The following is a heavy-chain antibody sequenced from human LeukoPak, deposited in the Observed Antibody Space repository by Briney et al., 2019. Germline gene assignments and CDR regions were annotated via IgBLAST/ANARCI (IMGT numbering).Heavy chain of an antibody. V-gene: IGHV4-34*01. D-gene: IGHD6-13*01. CDR2: INHSGST. CDR1: GGSFSGYY. CDR3: AGAAAGTRYYFDY. J-gene: IGHJ4*02. Sequence: SETLSLTCAVYGGSFSGYYWSWIRQPPGKGLEWIGEINHSGSTNYNPSLKSRVTISVDTSKNQFSLKLSSVTAADTAVYYCAGAAAGTRYYFDYWGQGTLVTASS.